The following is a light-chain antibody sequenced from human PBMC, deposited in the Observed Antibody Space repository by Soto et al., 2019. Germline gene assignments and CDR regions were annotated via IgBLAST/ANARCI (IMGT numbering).Light chain of an antibody. Sequence: QSALAQPASVSGSPGQSITISCTGTSSDIGDSNFVSWYQHHPGKAPKLLIYDVSDRPSRISSRFSGSKSANTASLTISGLQAEDEADYYCSLYTSENAYVFGTGTKVTVL. J-gene: IGLJ1*01. CDR1: SSDIGDSNF. CDR2: DVS. CDR3: SLYTSENAYV. V-gene: IGLV2-14*01.